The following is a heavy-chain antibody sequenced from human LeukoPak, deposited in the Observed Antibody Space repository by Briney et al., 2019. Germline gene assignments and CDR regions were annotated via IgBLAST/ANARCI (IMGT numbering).Heavy chain of an antibody. CDR3: ARGYYDREAFDI. V-gene: IGHV1-69*04. CDR2: IIPIFGIA. Sequence: ASVKVSCKASGGTFSSYAISWVRQAPGQGLEWMGRIIPIFGIANYARKFQGRVTITADKSTSTAYMELSSLRSEDTAVYYCARGYYDREAFDIWGQGTMVTVSS. J-gene: IGHJ3*02. D-gene: IGHD3-22*01. CDR1: GGTFSSYA.